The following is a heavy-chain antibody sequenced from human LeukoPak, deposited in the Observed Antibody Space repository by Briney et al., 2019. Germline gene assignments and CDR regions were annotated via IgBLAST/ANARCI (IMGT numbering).Heavy chain of an antibody. J-gene: IGHJ4*02. CDR1: GGSISSYY. Sequence: SETLSLTCTASGGSISSYYWSWIRQPPGKGLEWIGYIYTSGSTNYNPSLKSRVTISVDTSKNQFSLKLSSVTAADTAVYYCARRGYGDYPYFDYWGQGTLVTVSS. V-gene: IGHV4-4*09. CDR3: ARRGYGDYPYFDY. D-gene: IGHD4-17*01. CDR2: IYTSGST.